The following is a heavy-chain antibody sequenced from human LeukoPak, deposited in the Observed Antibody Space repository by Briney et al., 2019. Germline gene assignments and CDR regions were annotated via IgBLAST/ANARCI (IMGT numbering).Heavy chain of an antibody. J-gene: IGHJ4*02. CDR2: IYWNDDK. D-gene: IGHD3-22*01. CDR1: GFSLSTSGVG. CDR3: AHSRAWNYYDSSGPYWGY. V-gene: IGHV2-5*01. Sequence: SGPTLVNPTQTLTLTCTFSGFSLSTSGVGVGWIRQPPGKALEWLAPIYWNDDKRYSPSLKSRLTITKDTSKNQVVLTMTNMDPVDTATYYCAHSRAWNYYDSSGPYWGYWGQGTLVTVSS.